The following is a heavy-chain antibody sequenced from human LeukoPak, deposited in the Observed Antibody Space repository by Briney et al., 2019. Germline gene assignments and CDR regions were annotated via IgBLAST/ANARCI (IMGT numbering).Heavy chain of an antibody. CDR3: ARLKFYDSTGYSPGLYMDV. CDR2: LYPSVSP. D-gene: IGHD3-22*01. J-gene: IGHJ6*03. CDR1: AGPIYSYY. V-gene: IGHV4-4*07. Sequence: SGTLSLTCTVSAGPIYSYYWSWIRQPAGKGLEWIGRLYPSVSPNYNPSLKSRVTMSVDTSKNQFALNLRAVTAADTAVYYCARLKFYDSTGYSPGLYMDVWGKGITVTVSS.